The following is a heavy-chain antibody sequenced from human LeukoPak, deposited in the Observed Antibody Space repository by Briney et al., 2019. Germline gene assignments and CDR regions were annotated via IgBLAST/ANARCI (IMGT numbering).Heavy chain of an antibody. CDR3: AREEYDILTGYSNFDY. V-gene: IGHV3-7*03. J-gene: IGHJ4*02. CDR2: IKQDGSEK. D-gene: IGHD3-9*01. CDR1: GFTFSSYW. Sequence: GGSLRLSCAASGFTFSSYWMSWVRQAPGKGLEWVANIKQDGSEKYYVDFVKGRFTISRDNAKNSLYLQMNSLRAEDTAVYYCAREEYDILTGYSNFDYWGQGTLVTASS.